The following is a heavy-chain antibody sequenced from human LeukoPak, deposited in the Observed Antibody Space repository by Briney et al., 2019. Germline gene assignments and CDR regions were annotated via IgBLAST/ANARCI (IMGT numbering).Heavy chain of an antibody. J-gene: IGHJ4*02. D-gene: IGHD2-21*01. CDR1: GGSISTNSYY. CDR2: IYYSGST. CDR3: ARESPRYYDY. Sequence: SETLSLTCTVSGGSISTNSYYWGWIRQPPGKGLKWIGSIYYSGSTNYNPSLKSRVTISVDKSKNQFSLKLSSVTAADTAVYYCARESPRYYDYWGQGTLVTVSS. V-gene: IGHV4-39*07.